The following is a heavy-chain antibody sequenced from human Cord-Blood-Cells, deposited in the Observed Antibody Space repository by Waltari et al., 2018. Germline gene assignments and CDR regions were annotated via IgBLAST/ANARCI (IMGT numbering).Heavy chain of an antibody. D-gene: IGHD6-6*01. CDR2: INAGNGNT. Sequence: QVQLVQSGAEVKKPGASVKVSCKPSGYTFTSYAMHWVRQAPGQRLEWMGWINAGNGNTKYSQKFQGRVTITRDTSASTAYMELSSLRSEDTAVYYCAREGSSLDAFDIWGQGTMVTVSS. CDR1: GYTFTSYA. J-gene: IGHJ3*02. CDR3: AREGSSLDAFDI. V-gene: IGHV1-3*01.